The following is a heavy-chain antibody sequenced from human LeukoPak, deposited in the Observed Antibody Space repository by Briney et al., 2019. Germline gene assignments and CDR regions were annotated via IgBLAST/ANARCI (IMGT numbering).Heavy chain of an antibody. Sequence: ASVKVSCKASGGTFSSYAISWVRQAPGQGLEWMGGIIPIFGTANYAQKFQGRVTITADESTSTAYMELSSLRSEDTAVYYCARDHTITEYCSSTSCYLGDAFDIWGQGTMVTVSS. V-gene: IGHV1-69*13. D-gene: IGHD2-2*01. CDR1: GGTFSSYA. J-gene: IGHJ3*02. CDR3: ARDHTITEYCSSTSCYLGDAFDI. CDR2: IIPIFGTA.